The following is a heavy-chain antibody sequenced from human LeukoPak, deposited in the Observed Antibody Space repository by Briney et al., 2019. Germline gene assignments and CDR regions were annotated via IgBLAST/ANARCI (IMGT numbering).Heavy chain of an antibody. D-gene: IGHD6-13*01. J-gene: IGHJ4*02. CDR1: GFSVANNY. Sequence: GGSLRLSCAASGFSVANNYMTWARQAPEKGPEWVSIIYSGGNTFYADSVKGRFTISRDNSQNTLYLQMNSMRAEDTAVYYCASALAASSHTSFDLWGRGTLVTVSS. CDR3: ASALAASSHTSFDL. V-gene: IGHV3-66*01. CDR2: IYSGGNT.